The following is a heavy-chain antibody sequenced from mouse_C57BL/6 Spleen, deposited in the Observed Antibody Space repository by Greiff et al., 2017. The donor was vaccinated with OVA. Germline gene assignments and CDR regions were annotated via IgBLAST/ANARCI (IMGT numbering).Heavy chain of an antibody. D-gene: IGHD1-1*01. CDR1: GYTFTSYW. CDR3: ARSRGSDFLFAY. V-gene: IGHV1-55*01. Sequence: QVQLQQPGAELVKPGASVKMSCKASGYTFTSYWITWVKQRPGQGLEWIGDIYPGSGSTNYNEKFKSKATLTVDTSSSTAYMQLSSLTSEDSAVYSCARSRGSDFLFAYWGQGTLVTVSA. J-gene: IGHJ3*01. CDR2: IYPGSGST.